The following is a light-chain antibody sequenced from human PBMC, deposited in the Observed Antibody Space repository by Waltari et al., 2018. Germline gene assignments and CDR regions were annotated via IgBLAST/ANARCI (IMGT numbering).Light chain of an antibody. J-gene: IGLJ2*01. CDR3: CSYAGSYTYVV. V-gene: IGLV2-11*01. Sequence: QSALTQPRPVSGYPGQSVTISCTETSSDVGGYNYVPWYQQHPGKAPKLMIYDVSKRPSGVPDRFSGSKSGNTASLTISGLQAEDEADYYCCSYAGSYTYVVFGGGTKLTVL. CDR1: SSDVGGYNY. CDR2: DVS.